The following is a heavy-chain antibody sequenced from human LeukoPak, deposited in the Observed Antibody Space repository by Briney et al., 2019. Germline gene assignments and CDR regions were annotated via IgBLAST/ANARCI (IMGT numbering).Heavy chain of an antibody. V-gene: IGHV1-18*01. CDR2: ISAYNGNT. CDR3: AREVDTAMVSWFDP. Sequence: ASVKVSCKASGYTFTSYGISWVRQAPGQGLEWMGWISAYNGNTNYAQKLQGRVTMTTDTSTSTAYMELRSLRSDDTAVYYCAREVDTAMVSWFDPWGQGTLVTVSP. CDR1: GYTFTSYG. D-gene: IGHD5-18*01. J-gene: IGHJ5*02.